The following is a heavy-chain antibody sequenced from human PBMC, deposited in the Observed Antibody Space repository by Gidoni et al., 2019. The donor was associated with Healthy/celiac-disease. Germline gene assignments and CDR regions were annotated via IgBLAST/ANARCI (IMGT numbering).Heavy chain of an antibody. CDR3: ARHNYDYVWGSYRYTGGWLDP. D-gene: IGHD3-16*02. CDR1: GGSISSSSYY. V-gene: IGHV4-39*01. CDR2: SYYSGST. J-gene: IGHJ5*02. Sequence: QLQLQESGPGLVKPSETLSLTCTVSGGSISSSSYYWGWIRQPPGKGLEWIGSSYYSGSTYYNPSLKSRVTISVDTSKNQFSLKLSSVTAADTAVYYCARHNYDYVWGSYRYTGGWLDPWGQGTLVTVSS.